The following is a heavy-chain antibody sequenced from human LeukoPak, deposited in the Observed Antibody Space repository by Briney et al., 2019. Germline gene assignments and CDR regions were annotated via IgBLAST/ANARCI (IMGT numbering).Heavy chain of an antibody. Sequence: SGGSLRLSCAASGFTFSSYWMSWVRQAPGKGLEWVAVISYDGSNKYYADSVKGRFTISRDNSKNTLYLQMNSLRAEDTAVYYCASDYYYDSSGALDYWGQGTLVTVSS. D-gene: IGHD3-22*01. CDR1: GFTFSSYW. CDR3: ASDYYYDSSGALDY. CDR2: ISYDGSNK. J-gene: IGHJ4*02. V-gene: IGHV3-30-3*01.